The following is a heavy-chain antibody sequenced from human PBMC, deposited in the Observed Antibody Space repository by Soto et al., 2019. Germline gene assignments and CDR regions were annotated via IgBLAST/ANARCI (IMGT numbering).Heavy chain of an antibody. CDR1: GYTFTSYA. D-gene: IGHD2-15*01. V-gene: IGHV1-3*01. CDR2: INAGNGNT. Sequence: ASVKVSCKASGYTFTSYAMHWVRQAPGQRLEWMGWINAGNGNTKYSQKFQGRVTITRDTSASTAYMELSSLRSEDTAVYYCARARGGSPPEYFDYWGQGSLVTVSS. CDR3: ARARGGSPPEYFDY. J-gene: IGHJ4*02.